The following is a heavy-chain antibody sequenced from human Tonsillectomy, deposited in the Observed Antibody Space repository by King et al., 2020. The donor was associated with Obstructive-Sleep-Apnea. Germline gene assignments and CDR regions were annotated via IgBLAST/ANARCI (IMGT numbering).Heavy chain of an antibody. CDR1: GFTFNNYG. V-gene: IGHV3-21*01. CDR2: ISSFGTFI. Sequence: VQLVEFGGGLVKPGGSLRLSCAASGFTFNNYGMSWVRQAPGKGLEWVSSISSFGTFIYYPDSVRGRFTISRDNAKNSLHLQMNSLRDDDTAVYYCARDLPTYGSSGDYRFGGFDIWGQGTVVMVSS. D-gene: IGHD3-22*01. J-gene: IGHJ3*02. CDR3: ARDLPTYGSSGDYRFGGFDI.